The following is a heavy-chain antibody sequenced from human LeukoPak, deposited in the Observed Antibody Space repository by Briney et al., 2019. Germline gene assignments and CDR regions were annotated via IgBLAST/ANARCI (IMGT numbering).Heavy chain of an antibody. CDR1: GFTFSSYA. CDR3: ARDFFPVVDSTWYEIGY. D-gene: IGHD2-21*01. V-gene: IGHV3-30-3*01. J-gene: IGHJ4*02. Sequence: GGSLRLSCAASGFTFSSYALYWVRQAPGKGLEWVTLISYDGYDKSYADSVRGRFTISRDNSRNTLYLQMDSLRSEDTAVYYCARDFFPVVDSTWYEIGYWGQGTLVTVSS. CDR2: ISYDGYDK.